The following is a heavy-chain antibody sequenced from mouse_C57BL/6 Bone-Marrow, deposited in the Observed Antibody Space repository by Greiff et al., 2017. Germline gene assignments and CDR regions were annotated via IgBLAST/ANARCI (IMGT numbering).Heavy chain of an antibody. CDR1: GYTFTSYW. CDR3: ARVPYDYDGYWYFDV. J-gene: IGHJ1*03. Sequence: QVQLQQPGAELVMPGASVKLSCKASGYTFTSYWMHWVKQRPGQGLEWIGEIDPSDSYTNYNQKFKGKSTLTVDKSSSTAYMQLSSLTSEDSAVYYCARVPYDYDGYWYFDVWGTGTTVTVSS. CDR2: IDPSDSYT. D-gene: IGHD2-4*01. V-gene: IGHV1-69*01.